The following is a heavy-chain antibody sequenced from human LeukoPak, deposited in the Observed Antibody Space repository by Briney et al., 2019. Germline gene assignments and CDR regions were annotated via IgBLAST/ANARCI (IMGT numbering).Heavy chain of an antibody. V-gene: IGHV4-34*01. J-gene: IGHJ4*02. CDR2: INHSGST. CDR1: GFIFSDYY. CDR3: ARAPRVHLDY. Sequence: PGGSLRLSCAASGFIFSDYYMSWIRQAPGKGLEWIGEINHSGSTNYNPSLKSRVTISVDTSKNQSSLKLSSVTAADTAVYYCARAPRVHLDYWGQGTLVTVSS.